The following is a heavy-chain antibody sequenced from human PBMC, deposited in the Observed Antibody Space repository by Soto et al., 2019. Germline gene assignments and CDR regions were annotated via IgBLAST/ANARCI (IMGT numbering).Heavy chain of an antibody. CDR1: GGSISSGDYY. J-gene: IGHJ4*02. D-gene: IGHD3-22*01. CDR3: ARVPYYDSSVYYYFDY. CDR2: IYYSGST. Sequence: QVQLQESGPGLVKPSQTLSLTCTVSGGSISSGDYYCSWIRQPPGKGLEWIGYIYYSGSTYYNPSLKSRVTISVDTSKNQFALKLSSVTAADTAVYYCARVPYYDSSVYYYFDYWGQGTLVTVAS. V-gene: IGHV4-30-4*01.